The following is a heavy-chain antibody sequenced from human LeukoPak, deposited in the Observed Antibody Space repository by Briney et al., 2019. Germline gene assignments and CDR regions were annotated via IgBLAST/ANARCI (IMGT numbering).Heavy chain of an antibody. V-gene: IGHV1-46*01. CDR3: ARDLSSSGWSKYNFQH. Sequence: RASVTVSCKASGYTFTSYYMHWVRQAPGQGLEWMGLINPSGGSTSYAQKFQGRVTMTRDTSTSTVYMELSSLRSEDTAVYYCARDLSSSGWSKYNFQHWGQGTLVTVSS. CDR1: GYTFTSYY. J-gene: IGHJ1*01. D-gene: IGHD6-19*01. CDR2: INPSGGST.